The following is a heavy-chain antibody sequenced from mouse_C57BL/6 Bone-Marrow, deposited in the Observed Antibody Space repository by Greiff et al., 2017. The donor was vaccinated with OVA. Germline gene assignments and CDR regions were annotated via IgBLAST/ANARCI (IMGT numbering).Heavy chain of an antibody. CDR3: ARKTAYGSSFYAMDY. CDR2: INPNNGGT. CDR1: GYTFTDYY. V-gene: IGHV1-26*01. D-gene: IGHD1-1*01. Sequence: VQLQQSGPELVKPGASVKISCKASGYTFTDYYMNWVKQSHGQSLEWIGDINPNNGGTSYNQKFKGKATLTVDKSSSTAYMELRSLTSEDSAVYYGARKTAYGSSFYAMDYWGQGTSVTVSS. J-gene: IGHJ4*01.